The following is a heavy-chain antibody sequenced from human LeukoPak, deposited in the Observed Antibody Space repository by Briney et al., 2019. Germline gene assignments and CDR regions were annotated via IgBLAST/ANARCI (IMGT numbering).Heavy chain of an antibody. Sequence: SQTLSLTCTVSGGSISSGTYYWTWIRQPAGKELEWIGRIYTSGSTNYNPSLKSRVTISVDTSKNQFSLKLSSVTAADTAVYYCARDTSTTWYFYAFDIWGQGTMVTVS. CDR1: GGSISSGTYY. CDR2: IYTSGST. CDR3: ARDTSTTWYFYAFDI. J-gene: IGHJ3*02. V-gene: IGHV4-61*02. D-gene: IGHD6-13*01.